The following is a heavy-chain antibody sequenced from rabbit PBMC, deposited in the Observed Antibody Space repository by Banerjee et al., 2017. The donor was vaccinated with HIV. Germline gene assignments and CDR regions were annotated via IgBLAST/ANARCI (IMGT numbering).Heavy chain of an antibody. CDR3: ARDTSSSFSSYGMDL. Sequence: QSLEESGGDLVKPGASLTLTCIASGVSFSGNSYMCWVRQAPGKGLEWIACIDTGSIGFTYFASWAKGRFTISKTSSTTVTLQMTSLTAADTATYFCARDTSSSFSSYGMDLWGQGTLVTVS. J-gene: IGHJ3*01. CDR1: GVSFSGNSY. V-gene: IGHV1S40*01. CDR2: IDTGSIGFT. D-gene: IGHD1-1*01.